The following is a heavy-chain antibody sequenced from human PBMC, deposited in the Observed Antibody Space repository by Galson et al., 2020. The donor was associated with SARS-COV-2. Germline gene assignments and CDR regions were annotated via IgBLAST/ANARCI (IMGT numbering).Heavy chain of an antibody. CDR2: ISYDGSNK. Sequence: QLGESLKISCAASGFTFSSYAMHWVRQAPGKGLEWVAVISYDGSNKYYADSVKGRFTISRDNSKNTLYLQMNSLRAEDTAVYYCARDGEYYDFWSGYSPSAYYYYYYYMDVWGKGTTVTVSS. V-gene: IGHV3-30*04. CDR1: GFTFSSYA. D-gene: IGHD3-3*01. CDR3: ARDGEYYDFWSGYSPSAYYYYYYYMDV. J-gene: IGHJ6*03.